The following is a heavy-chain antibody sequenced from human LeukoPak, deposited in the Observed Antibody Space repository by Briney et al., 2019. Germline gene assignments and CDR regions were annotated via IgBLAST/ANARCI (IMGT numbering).Heavy chain of an antibody. Sequence: PGGSLRLSCAASGFTFSSYEMNWVRQAPGKGLEWVSYISSSGSTIYYADSVKGRFTISRDNAKNSLYLQMNSLRAEDTAVYYCARVSRDIVVAVAADNFDYWGQGTLVTVSS. CDR1: GFTFSSYE. CDR3: ARVSRDIVVAVAADNFDY. J-gene: IGHJ4*02. D-gene: IGHD2-15*01. V-gene: IGHV3-48*03. CDR2: ISSSGSTI.